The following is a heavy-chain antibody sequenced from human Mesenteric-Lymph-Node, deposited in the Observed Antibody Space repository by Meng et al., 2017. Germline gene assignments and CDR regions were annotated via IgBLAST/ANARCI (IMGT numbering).Heavy chain of an antibody. CDR3: ARDVSGWLVTFDY. CDR1: GFTFSRHA. D-gene: IGHD6-19*01. V-gene: IGHV3-48*04. J-gene: IGHJ4*02. CDR2: ISSSGSTI. Sequence: GESLKISCEASGFTFSRHAMSWVRQAPGKGLEWVSYISSSGSTIYYADSVKGRFTISRDNAKNSLYLKMNSLRAEDTAVYYCARDVSGWLVTFDYWGQGTLVTVSS.